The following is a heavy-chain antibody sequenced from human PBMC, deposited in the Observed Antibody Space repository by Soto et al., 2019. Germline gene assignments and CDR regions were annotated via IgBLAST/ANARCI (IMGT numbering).Heavy chain of an antibody. CDR2: MQPDGSET. CDR1: GFIFGAYG. V-gene: IGHV3-7*01. J-gene: IGHJ4*02. Sequence: EVQLVESGGGLVQPGGSLRLSCAASGFIFGAYGLSWVRQAPGKWLEWVANMQPDGSETYYVDSVKGRFTISRDNARNSLYLQVNDLRAEDTAVYSCAKPTSYEYIWVGFASWGQGTLVTVSS. D-gene: IGHD3-16*01. CDR3: AKPTSYEYIWVGFAS.